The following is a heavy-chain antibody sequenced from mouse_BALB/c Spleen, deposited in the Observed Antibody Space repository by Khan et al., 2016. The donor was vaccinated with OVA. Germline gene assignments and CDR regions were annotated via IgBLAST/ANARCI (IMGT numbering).Heavy chain of an antibody. CDR1: DFSLTTYG. D-gene: IGHD2-12*01. CDR3: ARHSYRYDFTY. J-gene: IGHJ3*01. V-gene: IGHV2-2*01. Sequence: QVQLKQSGPGLVQPSQSLSITCTVSDFSLTTYGIHWVRQSPGKGLEWLGVIWNGGNTDYNAPFISRLNISQDNSKSQVFFKMNSLQADDTAIYYCARHSYRYDFTYWGQGTLVTLSA. CDR2: IWNGGNT.